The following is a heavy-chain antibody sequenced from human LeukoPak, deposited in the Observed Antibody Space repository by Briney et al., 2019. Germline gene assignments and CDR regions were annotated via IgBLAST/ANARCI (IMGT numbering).Heavy chain of an antibody. V-gene: IGHV4-4*07. CDR1: GGSISSYY. Sequence: SETLSLTCTVSGGSISSYYWSWIRQPAGKGLEWIGRIDTSGNTNYNPSLKSRITMSVDTSKNQFSLKLSSVTAAGTAVYYCARDRGSGWYVYWGQGTLATVSS. CDR3: ARDRGSGWYVY. D-gene: IGHD6-19*01. CDR2: IDTSGNT. J-gene: IGHJ4*02.